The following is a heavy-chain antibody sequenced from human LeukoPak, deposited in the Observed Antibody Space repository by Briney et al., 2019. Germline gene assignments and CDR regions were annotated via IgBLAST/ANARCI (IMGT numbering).Heavy chain of an antibody. CDR2: IYYDGST. V-gene: IGHV4-59*08. Sequence: SETLSLTRTVSGGSISNYYRSWMRQPPGKGLGWIGYIYYDGSTNYNPSLKSRVTISVDTSKNQFSLKLSSVTAADTAVYYCARHRYSSSWCAYWGRGILVTVSS. J-gene: IGHJ4*02. CDR3: ARHRYSSSWCAY. CDR1: GGSISNYY. D-gene: IGHD6-13*01.